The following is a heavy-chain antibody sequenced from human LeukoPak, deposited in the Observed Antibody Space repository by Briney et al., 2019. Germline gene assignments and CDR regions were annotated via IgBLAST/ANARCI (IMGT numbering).Heavy chain of an antibody. Sequence: GGSLRLSCAASGFTFTNYPMIWVRQAPGRGLTWVSGISGSGGSTYYADSVKGRFTISRDNPRSTLYLQMSSLRAEDTAVYYCARKLSGYAPFDCWGQGTLVTVSS. CDR2: ISGSGGST. V-gene: IGHV3-23*01. D-gene: IGHD5-12*01. CDR1: GFTFTNYP. CDR3: ARKLSGYAPFDC. J-gene: IGHJ4*02.